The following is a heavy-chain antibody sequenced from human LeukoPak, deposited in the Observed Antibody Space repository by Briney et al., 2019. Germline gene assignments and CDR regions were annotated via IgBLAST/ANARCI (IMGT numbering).Heavy chain of an antibody. J-gene: IGHJ4*02. D-gene: IGHD1-26*01. CDR2: INPNSGGT. CDR1: GYTFTGYY. Sequence: ASVKVSCKASGYTFTGYYMHWVRQAPGQGLEWMGWINPNSGGTNYAQKFQGRVTMTRDTSISTAYMEVSRLRSDDMAVYYCARALRSGSYYEVDYWGQGTLVTVSS. V-gene: IGHV1-2*02. CDR3: ARALRSGSYYEVDY.